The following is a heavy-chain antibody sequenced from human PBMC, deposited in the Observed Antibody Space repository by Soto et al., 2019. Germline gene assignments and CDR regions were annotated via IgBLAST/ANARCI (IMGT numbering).Heavy chain of an antibody. Sequence: ASVKVSCKASGGTFSSYAISWVRQAPGQGLEWMGGIIPIFGTANYAQKFQGRVTITADESTSTAYMELSSLRSEDTAVYYCARDESCSGGSCYYYYYYGMDVWGQGTTVTVSS. V-gene: IGHV1-69*13. J-gene: IGHJ6*02. D-gene: IGHD2-15*01. CDR2: IIPIFGTA. CDR3: ARDESCSGGSCYYYYYYGMDV. CDR1: GGTFSSYA.